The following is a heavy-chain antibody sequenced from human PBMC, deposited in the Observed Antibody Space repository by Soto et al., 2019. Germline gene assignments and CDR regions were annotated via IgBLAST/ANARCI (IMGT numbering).Heavy chain of an antibody. Sequence: EVQLVETGGGLIQPGGSLRLSCAASGFTVSSNYMSWVRQAPGKGLEWVSVIYSGGSTYYADSVKGRFTISRDNSKNTLYLQMNSLRAEDTAVYYCARDGDSTGFYTWYFDLWGRGTLVTVSS. J-gene: IGHJ2*01. D-gene: IGHD3-22*01. CDR1: GFTVSSNY. CDR2: IYSGGST. CDR3: ARDGDSTGFYTWYFDL. V-gene: IGHV3-53*05.